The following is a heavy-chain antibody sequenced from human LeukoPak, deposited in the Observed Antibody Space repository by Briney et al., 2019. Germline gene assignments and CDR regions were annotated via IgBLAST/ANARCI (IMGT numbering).Heavy chain of an antibody. D-gene: IGHD3-22*01. Sequence: GGSLRLSCGATGFTFNTYGMHWVRQAPGKGLEWVAFIRYDGNNKYYGDSVKGRFTTSRDNSKNMLYLQLNSLRAEDTAVYYCARNKYFDSSGYLLGHFDYWGQGTLVTVSS. J-gene: IGHJ4*02. CDR1: GFTFNTYG. CDR2: IRYDGNNK. V-gene: IGHV3-30*02. CDR3: ARNKYFDSSGYLLGHFDY.